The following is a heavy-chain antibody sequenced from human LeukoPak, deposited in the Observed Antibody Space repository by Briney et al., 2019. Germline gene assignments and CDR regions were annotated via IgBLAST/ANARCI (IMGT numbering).Heavy chain of an antibody. CDR2: IYPGDSDT. J-gene: IGHJ4*02. CDR3: AREGVEYSSSSLHAFDY. D-gene: IGHD6-6*01. V-gene: IGHV5-51*01. Sequence: GESLKISCKGSGYSFTSYWIGWVRQMPGKGLEWMGIIYPGDSDTRYSPSFQGQVTISADKSISTAYLQWSSLKASDTAMYYCAREGVEYSSSSLHAFDYRGQGTLVTVSS. CDR1: GYSFTSYW.